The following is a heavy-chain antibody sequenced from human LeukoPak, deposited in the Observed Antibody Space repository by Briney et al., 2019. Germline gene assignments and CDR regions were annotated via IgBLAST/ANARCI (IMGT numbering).Heavy chain of an antibody. V-gene: IGHV4-4*02. Sequence: SETLSLTCAVSGGSISSSYWWSWVRQPPGKGLEWIGEIYHSGSTNYNQSLKSRVAMSVDKSKSQFSLMLSSVTAADTAVYYCARWAIGIDYWGQGILVTVSS. CDR3: ARWAIGIDY. CDR2: IYHSGST. D-gene: IGHD3-22*01. CDR1: GGSISSSYW. J-gene: IGHJ4*02.